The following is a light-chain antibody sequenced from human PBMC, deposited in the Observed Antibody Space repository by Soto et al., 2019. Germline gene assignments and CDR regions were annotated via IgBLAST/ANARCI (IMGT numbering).Light chain of an antibody. Sequence: SVLTQPASVSGSPGQSITISCTGTSSDVGGYNYVSWYQQHPGKAPKLMIYEVSNRPSGVSNRFSGSKSGNTASLTISGLQAEDVADYYCSSYTSSSTYVFGTGTKVTVL. J-gene: IGLJ1*01. CDR1: SSDVGGYNY. CDR3: SSYTSSSTYV. V-gene: IGLV2-14*01. CDR2: EVS.